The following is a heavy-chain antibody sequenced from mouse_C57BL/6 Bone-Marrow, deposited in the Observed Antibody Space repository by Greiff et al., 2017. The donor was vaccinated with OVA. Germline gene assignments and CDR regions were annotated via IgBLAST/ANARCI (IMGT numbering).Heavy chain of an antibody. CDR3: ARRDTTVVAHYYAMDY. J-gene: IGHJ4*01. D-gene: IGHD1-1*01. Sequence: QVQLQQSGAELVKPGASVKISCKASGYTFTDYYINWVKQRPGQGLEWIRKIGPGRGSTYYNEKFKGKATLTADKSSSTAYMQLSSLTSEDSAVYFCARRDTTVVAHYYAMDYWGQGTSVTVSS. CDR1: GYTFTDYY. CDR2: IGPGRGST. V-gene: IGHV1-77*01.